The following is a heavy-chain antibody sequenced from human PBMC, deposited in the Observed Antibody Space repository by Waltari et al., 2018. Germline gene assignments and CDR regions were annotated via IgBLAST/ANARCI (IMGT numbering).Heavy chain of an antibody. CDR2: INPSGGST. D-gene: IGHD3-10*01. J-gene: IGHJ4*02. Sequence: QVQLVQSGAEVKKPGAPVKVSCKASGYTFTSYYMHWVRQAPGQGLEWMGIINPSGGSTSYAQKFQGRVTMTRDTSTSTVYMELSSLRSEDTAVYYCARERVQATLDYWGQGTLVTVSS. CDR3: ARERVQATLDY. CDR1: GYTFTSYY. V-gene: IGHV1-46*01.